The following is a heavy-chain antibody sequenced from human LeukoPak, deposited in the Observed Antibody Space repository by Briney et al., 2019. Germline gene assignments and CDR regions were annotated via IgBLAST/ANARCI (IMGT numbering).Heavy chain of an antibody. CDR2: IYHSGST. D-gene: IGHD1-26*01. Sequence: SETLSLTCAVSGYSISSGYYWGWIRQPPGKGLEWIGSIYHSGSTYYNPSLKSRVTISVDTSKNQFSPKLSSVTAADTAVYYCAEDRSFEEWELDFDYWGQGTLVTVSS. CDR3: AEDRSFEEWELDFDY. CDR1: GYSISSGYY. J-gene: IGHJ4*02. V-gene: IGHV4-38-2*01.